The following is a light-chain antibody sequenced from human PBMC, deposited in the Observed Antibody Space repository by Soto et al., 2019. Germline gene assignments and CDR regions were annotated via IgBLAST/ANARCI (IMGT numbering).Light chain of an antibody. V-gene: IGLV2-14*01. CDR3: GSYTTMNRLL. CDR1: SSDVRDYNY. Sequence: QSALTQPASVSGSPGQSITISCTGTSSDVRDYNYVSWYQQHPGKAPKVLIYEVRNRPSGVSNRFSGSRSGNTASLTISGRQAEDEAVYYCGSYTTMNRLLFGGGTKLTVL. J-gene: IGLJ2*01. CDR2: EVR.